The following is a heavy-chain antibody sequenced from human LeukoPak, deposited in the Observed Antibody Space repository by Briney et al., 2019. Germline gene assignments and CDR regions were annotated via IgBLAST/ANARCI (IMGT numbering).Heavy chain of an antibody. V-gene: IGHV3-7*01. CDR2: IKPDGSDT. J-gene: IGHJ4*02. CDR3: AKDFGSTSPDSR. D-gene: IGHD2-2*01. CDR1: GFTFSNHW. Sequence: GGSLRLSCVASGFTFSNHWMTWVRQAPGRGLEWVANIKPDGSDTNYVDSVKGRFTISRDNAKNSMFLEMNSLRAEDTAVYYCAKDFGSTSPDSRWGQGTLVTVSS.